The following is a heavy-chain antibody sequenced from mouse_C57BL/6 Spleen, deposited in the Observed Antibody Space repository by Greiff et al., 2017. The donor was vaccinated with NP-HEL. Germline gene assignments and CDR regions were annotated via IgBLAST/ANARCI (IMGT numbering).Heavy chain of an antibody. CDR3: ARGGTAQDTGFDD. D-gene: IGHD3-2*02. Sequence: VQLQQPGAELVRPGSSVKLSCKASGYTFTSYWMDWVKQRPGQGLEWIGNIYPSDSETHYNQKFKDKATLTVDKSSSTAYMQLSRLTSEDAAVYCGARGGTAQDTGFDDWGQGTLVTVSA. J-gene: IGHJ3*01. V-gene: IGHV1-61*01. CDR2: IYPSDSET. CDR1: GYTFTSYW.